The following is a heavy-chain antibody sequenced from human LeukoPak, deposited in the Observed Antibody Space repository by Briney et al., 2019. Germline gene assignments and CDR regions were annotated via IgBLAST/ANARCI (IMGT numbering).Heavy chain of an antibody. CDR2: IANDGKDK. CDR3: AKDQQVGAAAYYFDS. D-gene: IGHD6-13*01. V-gene: IGHV3-30*18. J-gene: IGHJ4*02. CDR1: GFTFSRHG. Sequence: QPGRSLRLSCAASGFTFSRHGLHWVRQAPGKGLEWVAVIANDGKDKKYADSVKGRFSISRDNSKSTLYLQMNSLRAEDTGVYYCAKDQQVGAAAYYFDSWGQGTLVTVPS.